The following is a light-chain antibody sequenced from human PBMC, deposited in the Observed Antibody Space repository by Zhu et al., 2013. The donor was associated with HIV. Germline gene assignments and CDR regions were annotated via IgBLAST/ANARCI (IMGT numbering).Light chain of an antibody. Sequence: DIQLTQSPSFLSASVGDRVTIACRASQDIGKYLAWYQQKSGKAPKLLVYAASTLQSGVPSRFSGSGSGTEFTLTISSLQPEDFATYYCQQYNSYPLTFGGGTKVEI. J-gene: IGKJ4*01. V-gene: IGKV1-9*01. CDR3: QQYNSYPLT. CDR1: QDIGKY. CDR2: AAS.